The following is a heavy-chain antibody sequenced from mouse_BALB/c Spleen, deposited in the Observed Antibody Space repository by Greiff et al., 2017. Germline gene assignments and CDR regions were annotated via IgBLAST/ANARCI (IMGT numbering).Heavy chain of an antibody. CDR1: GFSLTSYD. Sequence: QVQLQQSGPGLVAPSQSLSITCTVSGFSLTSYDISWIRQPPGKGLEWLGVIWTGGGTNYNSAFMSRLSISKDNSKSQVFLKMNSLQTDDTAIYYCVRYDYDGGFAYWGQGTPVTVSA. CDR2: IWTGGGT. D-gene: IGHD2-4*01. V-gene: IGHV2-9-2*01. J-gene: IGHJ3*01. CDR3: VRYDYDGGFAY.